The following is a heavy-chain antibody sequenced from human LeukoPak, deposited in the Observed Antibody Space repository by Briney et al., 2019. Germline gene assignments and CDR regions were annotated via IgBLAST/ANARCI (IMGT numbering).Heavy chain of an antibody. Sequence: SETLSLTCTVSGGSISNYYWTWIRQPAGKGLEWIGRIYPGGSTDYNPSLKSRVTMSVDTSKNQFSLKLSSVTAADTAVYYCARDLQLLRSFDYWGQGTLVTVSS. D-gene: IGHD1-26*01. V-gene: IGHV4-4*07. CDR1: GGSISNYY. J-gene: IGHJ4*02. CDR2: IYPGGST. CDR3: ARDLQLLRSFDY.